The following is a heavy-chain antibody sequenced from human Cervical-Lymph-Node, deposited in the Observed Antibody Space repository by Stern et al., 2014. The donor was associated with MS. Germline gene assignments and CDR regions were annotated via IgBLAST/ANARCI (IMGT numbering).Heavy chain of an antibody. Sequence: QVQLGQSGAEVKKPGSSVRVSCKASGGTFSSYAISWGRQAPGQGLEWMGGIIPMFGTANYAQKFQGRVTITADDSTTTAYMEVSSLRSEDTAVYYCASSVGELTPEAVWGQGTTVTVFS. CDR1: GGTFSSYA. J-gene: IGHJ6*02. CDR2: IIPMFGTA. D-gene: IGHD3-10*01. V-gene: IGHV1-69*01. CDR3: ASSVGELTPEAV.